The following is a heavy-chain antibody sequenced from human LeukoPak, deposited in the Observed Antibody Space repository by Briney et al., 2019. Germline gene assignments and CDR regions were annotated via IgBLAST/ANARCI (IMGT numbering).Heavy chain of an antibody. CDR1: GFTFSSYE. CDR3: ARENYAGPYYYMDV. Sequence: GGSLRLSCAASGFTFSSYEMNWVRQAPGKGLEWVSYISSSGSTIYYADSVKGRFTISRNNAKNSLYLQMNSLRAEDTAVYYCARENYAGPYYYMDVWGKGTTVTISS. J-gene: IGHJ6*03. CDR2: ISSSGSTI. V-gene: IGHV3-48*03. D-gene: IGHD3-16*01.